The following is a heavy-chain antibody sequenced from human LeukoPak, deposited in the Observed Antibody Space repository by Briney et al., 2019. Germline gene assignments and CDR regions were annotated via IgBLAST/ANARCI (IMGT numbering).Heavy chain of an antibody. D-gene: IGHD1-26*01. J-gene: IGHJ4*02. V-gene: IGHV4-34*01. Sequence: SETLSLTCGVYGGSLSDYSWSWIRQPPGKGLEYIGEITQSVNTNYNPSLKSRVTISVDMSKNQVSLRLSSVTAAGTAVYYCARQGGSYYAIDDWGQGTLVTVSS. CDR3: ARQGGSYYAIDD. CDR2: ITQSVNT. CDR1: GGSLSDYS.